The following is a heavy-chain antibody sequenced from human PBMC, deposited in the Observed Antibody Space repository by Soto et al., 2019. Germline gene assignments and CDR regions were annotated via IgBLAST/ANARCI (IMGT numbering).Heavy chain of an antibody. J-gene: IGHJ4*02. CDR2: IYYTGSP. CDR3: AKYRRTEAEGFTLDY. D-gene: IGHD6-13*01. V-gene: IGHV4-59*01. Sequence: SETLSLTCAVYGGSFSAYYWSWIRQPPGKRLEWIGYIYYTGSPTYNPSLESRVTMSVDTSKNQFSLKLNSVNAADTAVYYCAKYRRTEAEGFTLDYWGRGTLVTVSS. CDR1: GGSFSAYY.